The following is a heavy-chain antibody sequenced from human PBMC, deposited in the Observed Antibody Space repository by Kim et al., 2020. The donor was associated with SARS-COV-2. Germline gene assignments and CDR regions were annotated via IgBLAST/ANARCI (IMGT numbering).Heavy chain of an antibody. J-gene: IGHJ6*02. V-gene: IGHV4-59*01. D-gene: IGHD6-19*01. CDR3: ARAVAGFDYYYGMDV. CDR2: IYYSGST. Sequence: SETLSLTCTVSGGSISSYYWSWIRQPPGKGLEWIGYIYYSGSTNYNPSLKSRVTISVDTSKNQFSLKLSSVTAADTAVYYCARAVAGFDYYYGMDVWGQGTTVTVSS. CDR1: GGSISSYY.